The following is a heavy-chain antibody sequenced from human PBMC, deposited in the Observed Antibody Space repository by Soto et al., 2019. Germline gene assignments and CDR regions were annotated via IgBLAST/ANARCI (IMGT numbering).Heavy chain of an antibody. V-gene: IGHV3-66*01. CDR2: IYSGGST. CDR3: ARDRTAGGGAGDYYDSSGYLDY. D-gene: IGHD3-22*01. CDR1: GFTVSSNY. J-gene: IGHJ4*02. Sequence: GGSLRLSCAASGFTVSSNYMSWVRQAPGKGLEWVSVIYSGGSTYYADSVKGRFTISRDNSKNTLYLQMNSLRAEDTGVYYCARDRTAGGGAGDYYDSSGYLDYWGQGTLVTVSS.